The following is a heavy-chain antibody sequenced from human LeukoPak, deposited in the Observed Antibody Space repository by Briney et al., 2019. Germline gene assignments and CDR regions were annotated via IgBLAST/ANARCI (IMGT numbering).Heavy chain of an antibody. V-gene: IGHV3-33*06. CDR1: GFTFSSYG. D-gene: IGHD6-6*01. Sequence: GGSLRLSCAASGFTFSSYGMHWVRQAPGKGLEWVAVIWYDGSNKYYADSVKGRFTISRDNSKNTLYLQMNSLRAEDTAVYYCAKDPSSSLYYMDVWGKGTTVTVSS. CDR2: IWYDGSNK. J-gene: IGHJ6*03. CDR3: AKDPSSSLYYMDV.